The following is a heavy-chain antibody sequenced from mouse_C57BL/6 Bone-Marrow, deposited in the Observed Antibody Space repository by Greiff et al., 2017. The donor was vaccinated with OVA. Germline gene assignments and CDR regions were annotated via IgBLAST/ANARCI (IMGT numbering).Heavy chain of an antibody. D-gene: IGHD1-1*01. Sequence: EVQLVESGGGLVKPGGSLKLSCAASGFTFSDYGMHWVRQAPEKGLEWVAYISSGSSTIYYADTVKGRFTISRDNAKNTLFLQMTRLRSEDTAMYYCARPGYYGSSAWFAYWGQGTLVTVSA. CDR2: ISSGSSTI. V-gene: IGHV5-17*01. CDR3: ARPGYYGSSAWFAY. CDR1: GFTFSDYG. J-gene: IGHJ3*01.